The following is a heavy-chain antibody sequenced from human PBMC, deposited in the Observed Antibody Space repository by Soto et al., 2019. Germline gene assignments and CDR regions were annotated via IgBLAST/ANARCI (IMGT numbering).Heavy chain of an antibody. V-gene: IGHV3-15*07. Sequence: GGSLRLSCAASGFTFSNAWMNWVRQAPGKGLEWVGRIKSKTDGGTTDYAAPVKGRFTISRDDSKNTLYLQMNSLKTEDTAVYYCTTDPTYYYGSGSPKISSDWFDPWGQGTLVTVSS. CDR3: TTDPTYYYGSGSPKISSDWFDP. CDR2: IKSKTDGGTT. CDR1: GFTFSNAW. D-gene: IGHD3-10*01. J-gene: IGHJ5*02.